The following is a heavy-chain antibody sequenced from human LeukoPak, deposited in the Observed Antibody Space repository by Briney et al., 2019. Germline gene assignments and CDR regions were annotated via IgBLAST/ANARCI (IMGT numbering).Heavy chain of an antibody. D-gene: IGHD6-13*01. CDR2: IIPIFGTA. Sequence: GASVKVSCKASGGTFSSYAISWVRQAPGQGLEWMGGIIPIFGTANYAQKFQGRVTITADESTSTAYMELRSLRSDDTAVYYCASRVAAVLVREGIDAFDIWGQGTMVTVSS. V-gene: IGHV1-69*13. J-gene: IGHJ3*02. CDR3: ASRVAAVLVREGIDAFDI. CDR1: GGTFSSYA.